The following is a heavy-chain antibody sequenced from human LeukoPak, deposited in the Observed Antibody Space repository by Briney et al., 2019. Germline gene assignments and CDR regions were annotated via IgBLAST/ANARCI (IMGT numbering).Heavy chain of an antibody. CDR3: ARADTAMVWGTHGAFDI. CDR1: GYTFTSYD. Sequence: GASVKVSCKAPGYTFTSYDINWVRQATGQGLEWMGRIIPILGIANYAQKFQGRVTITADKSTSTAYMELSSLRSEDTAVYYCARADTAMVWGTHGAFDIWGQGTMVTVSS. CDR2: IIPILGIA. J-gene: IGHJ3*02. V-gene: IGHV1-69*04. D-gene: IGHD5-18*01.